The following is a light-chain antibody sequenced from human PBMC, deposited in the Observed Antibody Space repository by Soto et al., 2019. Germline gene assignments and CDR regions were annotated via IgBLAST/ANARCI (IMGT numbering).Light chain of an antibody. V-gene: IGLV2-11*01. CDR3: CSSTGIYTFV. J-gene: IGLJ1*01. Sequence: QSALIQPPSVSGSPGQSVTISCTGTSSDVGSYNHVSWYQHHPGKAPKVMIYDVNKRTSGVPDRFSGSKSGNTASLTISGLQAEDEADYYCCSSTGIYTFVFGTGTKLTVL. CDR2: DVN. CDR1: SSDVGSYNH.